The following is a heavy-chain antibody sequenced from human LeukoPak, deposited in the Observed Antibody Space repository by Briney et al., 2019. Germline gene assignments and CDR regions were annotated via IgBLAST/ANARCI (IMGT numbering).Heavy chain of an antibody. Sequence: SETLSLTCTVSGGSISSSSYYWDWIRQPPGKGLEWIGTTYYSGTTYYNPSLKSRVTISVDTSRNQFSLKLSSVTATDTAVYYCAGMIGDDAFDIWGQGTMVTVSS. CDR3: AGMIGDDAFDI. CDR1: GGSISSSSYY. D-gene: IGHD3-22*01. J-gene: IGHJ3*02. CDR2: TYYSGTT. V-gene: IGHV4-39*01.